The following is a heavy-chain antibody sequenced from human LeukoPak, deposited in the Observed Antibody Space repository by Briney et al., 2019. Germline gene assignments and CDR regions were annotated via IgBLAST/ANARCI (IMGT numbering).Heavy chain of an antibody. Sequence: PSETLSFTCTVSGGSISSIGYYWNWIRQHPGKGLEWIGYIYHSGSTYYNPSLKSRVTISVDRSKNQFSLKLSSVTAADTAVYYCAREDPLRNWFDPWGQGTLVTVSS. J-gene: IGHJ5*02. CDR3: AREDPLRNWFDP. V-gene: IGHV4-30-2*01. CDR1: GGSISSIGYY. CDR2: IYHSGST.